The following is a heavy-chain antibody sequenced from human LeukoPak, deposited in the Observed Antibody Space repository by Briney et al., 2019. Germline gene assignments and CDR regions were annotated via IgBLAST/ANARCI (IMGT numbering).Heavy chain of an antibody. Sequence: SETLSLTCSVSGGSINNYWWNWIRQPPGKGLEWIGYIYYSGSASYNPSLKSRLTISVDTSLNQFSLKLNSVTAADTAVYYCARYCGGGDCYSMALDYWGQGILVTVSS. D-gene: IGHD2-15*01. V-gene: IGHV4-59*01. J-gene: IGHJ4*02. CDR3: ARYCGGGDCYSMALDY. CDR1: GGSINNYW. CDR2: IYYSGSA.